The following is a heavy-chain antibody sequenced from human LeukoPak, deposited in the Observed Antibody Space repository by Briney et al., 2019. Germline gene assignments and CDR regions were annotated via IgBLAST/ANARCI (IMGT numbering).Heavy chain of an antibody. D-gene: IGHD6-13*01. CDR3: ARGPYSSSWEYYYYYYMDV. Sequence: PGGSLRLSCAASGFSISRYWMSWVRQAPGKGLEWVASVKQDGSEKYYVDSVKGRFTISRDNAKNSLYLQMNSLRAEDTAVYYCARGPYSSSWEYYYYYYMDVWGKGTTVTVSS. CDR1: GFSISRYW. J-gene: IGHJ6*03. V-gene: IGHV3-7*01. CDR2: VKQDGSEK.